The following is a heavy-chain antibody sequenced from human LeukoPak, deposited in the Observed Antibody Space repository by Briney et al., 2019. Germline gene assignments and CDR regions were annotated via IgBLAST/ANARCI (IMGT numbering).Heavy chain of an antibody. CDR3: ARGPELERFDY. CDR2: IIPIFGTA. CDR1: GGTFSSYA. V-gene: IGHV1-69*05. Sequence: ASVKVSCKASGGTFSSYAISWVRQGPGQGLEWMGGIIPIFGTANYAQKFQGRVTITTDESTSTAYMELSSLRSEDTAVYYCARGPELERFDYWGQGTLVTVSS. D-gene: IGHD1-1*01. J-gene: IGHJ4*02.